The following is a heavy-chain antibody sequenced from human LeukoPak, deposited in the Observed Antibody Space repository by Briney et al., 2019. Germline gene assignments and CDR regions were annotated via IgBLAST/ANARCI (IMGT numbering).Heavy chain of an antibody. Sequence: ASVKVSCKTSGYTFTNFGISWLRQAPGQGLEWMGWISAYNGNTNYAQKVQGRVTMTTDTSTSTAYMELRSLRPDDTAVYYCATWPGAWYGEDYWGQGTLVTVSS. CDR1: GYTFTNFG. CDR3: ATWPGAWYGEDY. CDR2: ISAYNGNT. D-gene: IGHD3-10*01. J-gene: IGHJ4*02. V-gene: IGHV1-18*01.